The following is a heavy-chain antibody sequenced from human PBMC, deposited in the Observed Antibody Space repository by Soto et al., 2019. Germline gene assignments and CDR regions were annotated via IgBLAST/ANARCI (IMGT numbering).Heavy chain of an antibody. V-gene: IGHV4-39*01. J-gene: IGHJ4*02. D-gene: IGHD1-20*01. Sequence: SETLSLTCPVSGGSISSSSYYWGWIRQPPGKGLEWIGSIYYSGRTYYNPSLKSRVTISVDTSKNQFSLKLSSVTAADTAVYYCASILVYNWNFDYWGQGTLVTVSS. CDR3: ASILVYNWNFDY. CDR1: GGSISSSSYY. CDR2: IYYSGRT.